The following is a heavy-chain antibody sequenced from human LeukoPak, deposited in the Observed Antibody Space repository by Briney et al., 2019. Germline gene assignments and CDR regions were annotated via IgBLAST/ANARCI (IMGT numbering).Heavy chain of an antibody. CDR3: ARVVVPAAILVWFDP. D-gene: IGHD2-2*02. CDR2: IYYSGST. V-gene: IGHV4-39*01. Sequence: SETLSLTCTVSGGSISSSSYYWGWIRQPPGKGLVWIGSIYYSGSTYYNPSLKSRVTISVDTSKNQFSLKLSSVTAADTAVYYCARVVVPAAILVWFDPWGQGTLVTVSS. J-gene: IGHJ5*02. CDR1: GGSISSSSYY.